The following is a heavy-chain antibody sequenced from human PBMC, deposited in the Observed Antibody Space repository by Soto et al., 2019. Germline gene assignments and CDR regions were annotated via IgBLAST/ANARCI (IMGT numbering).Heavy chain of an antibody. CDR2: VSLTGDRT. CDR3: ARGGGYCTPTSCAIDS. Sequence: EEILVESGGGLVHPGGSLRLSCAASRFSFSSYEMSWVRQAAGKGLEWVSRVSLTGDRTNYAGSVKGRFTVSRDNFKNTLYLEMDSLRPEDTAIYYCARGGGYCTPTSCAIDSWGRGTPVTVSS. J-gene: IGHJ4*02. CDR1: RFSFSSYE. D-gene: IGHD2-8*01. V-gene: IGHV3-23*04.